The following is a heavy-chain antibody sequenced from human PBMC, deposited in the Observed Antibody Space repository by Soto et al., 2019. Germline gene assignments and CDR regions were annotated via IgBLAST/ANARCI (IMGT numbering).Heavy chain of an antibody. V-gene: IGHV4-34*01. CDR3: AREVVLYDSSGYYVY. CDR2: INHSGST. D-gene: IGHD3-22*01. CDR1: GGSFSGYY. J-gene: IGHJ4*02. Sequence: PSETLSLTCAVYGGSFSGYYWSWIRQPPGKGLEWIGEINHSGSTNYNPSLKSRVTISVDTSKNQFSLKLSSVTAADTAVYYCAREVVLYDSSGYYVYWGQGTLVTVSS.